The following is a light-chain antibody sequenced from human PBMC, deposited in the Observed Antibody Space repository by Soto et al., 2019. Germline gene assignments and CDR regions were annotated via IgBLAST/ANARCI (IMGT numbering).Light chain of an antibody. CDR3: QHTRTTPRT. V-gene: IGKV1-39*01. Sequence: DIQMTQSPSSLFANVGDRVTITCRASQGISTYLHWYQQRPGKAPSLLIYGASNLHRGVPSRFSGRGSGTDFTLTISSLHPEDVATYYCQHTRTTPRTFGQGTKVEIK. J-gene: IGKJ1*01. CDR2: GAS. CDR1: QGISTY.